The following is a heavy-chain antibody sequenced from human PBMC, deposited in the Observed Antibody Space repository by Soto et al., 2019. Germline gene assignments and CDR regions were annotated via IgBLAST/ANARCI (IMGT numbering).Heavy chain of an antibody. Sequence: GGSLRLSCAASGFTFSSYAMSWVRQAPGKGLEWVSAISGSGGSTYYADSVKGRFTISRDNSKNTLYLQMNSLGAEDTAVYFCAREHYFGPGSAFDFWGRGTLVTVSS. V-gene: IGHV3-23*01. CDR2: ISGSGGST. CDR1: GFTFSSYA. CDR3: AREHYFGPGSAFDF. D-gene: IGHD3-10*01. J-gene: IGHJ4*02.